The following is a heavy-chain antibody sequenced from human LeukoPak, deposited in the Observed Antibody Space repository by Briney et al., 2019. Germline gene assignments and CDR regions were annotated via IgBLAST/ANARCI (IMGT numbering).Heavy chain of an antibody. D-gene: IGHD4/OR15-4a*01. J-gene: IGHJ4*02. CDR3: ARGRIYGDKSGTYYFDY. CDR1: GFTFTSYS. Sequence: PGGSLRLSCAASGFTFTSYSMNWVRQGPGKGLEWVSSISSTSNYIYHADSVEGRFTISRDNARNSLYLQMNSLRAEDTAVYYCARGRIYGDKSGTYYFDYWGQGTLVTVSS. V-gene: IGHV3-21*01. CDR2: ISSTSNYI.